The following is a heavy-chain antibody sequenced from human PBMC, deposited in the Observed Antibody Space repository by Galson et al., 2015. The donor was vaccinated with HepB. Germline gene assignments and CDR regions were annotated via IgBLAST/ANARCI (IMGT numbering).Heavy chain of an antibody. D-gene: IGHD5-18*01. CDR3: AKGMRAMVINTPSLKLPGVFLNDY. V-gene: IGHV3-23*01. Sequence: SLRLSCAASGFTFSSYAMSWVRQAPGKGLEWVSAISGSGGSTYYADSVKGRFTISRDNSKNTLYLQMNSLRAEDTAVCYCAKGMRAMVINTPSLKLPGVFLNDYWGQGTLVTVSS. CDR2: ISGSGGST. CDR1: GFTFSSYA. J-gene: IGHJ4*02.